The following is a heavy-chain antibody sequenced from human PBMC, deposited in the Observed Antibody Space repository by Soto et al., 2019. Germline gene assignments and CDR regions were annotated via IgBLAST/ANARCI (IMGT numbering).Heavy chain of an antibody. Sequence: ASVKVSCKASGGTFSSYAISWVRQAPGQGLEWMGGIIPIFGTANYAQKFQGRVTITADESTSTAYMELSSLRSEDTAVYYCASRDTSYYSSSFEAGYYGMDVWGQGTTVTVSS. CDR1: GGTFSSYA. V-gene: IGHV1-69*13. CDR3: ASRDTSYYSSSFEAGYYGMDV. J-gene: IGHJ6*02. CDR2: IIPIFGTA. D-gene: IGHD6-6*01.